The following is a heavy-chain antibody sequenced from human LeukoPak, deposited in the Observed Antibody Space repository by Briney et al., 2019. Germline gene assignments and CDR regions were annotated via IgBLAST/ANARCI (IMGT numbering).Heavy chain of an antibody. Sequence: SETLSLTCIMSGGSISSGGHPWSWIRQSPGKGLEWIGYIYDSGSTFYNPSLKSRVTMSIDRSNNQFSLKLSSVTAADTAVYYCARESNINNWFYPWGQGTLVTVSS. CDR1: GGSISSGGHP. J-gene: IGHJ5*02. CDR2: IYDSGST. CDR3: ARESNINNWFYP. V-gene: IGHV4-30-2*06. D-gene: IGHD2/OR15-2a*01.